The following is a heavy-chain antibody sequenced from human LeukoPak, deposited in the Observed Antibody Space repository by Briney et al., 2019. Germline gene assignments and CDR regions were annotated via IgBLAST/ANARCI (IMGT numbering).Heavy chain of an antibody. CDR3: ARELHYALDY. J-gene: IGHJ4*02. D-gene: IGHD2-2*01. CDR2: IYYSGST. CDR1: GGSISSGGYY. V-gene: IGHV4-31*03. Sequence: SETPSLTCTVSGGSISSGGYYWSWIRQHPGKGLEWIGYIYYSGSTYYNPSLKSRVTISVDTSKNQFSLKLSSVTAADTAVYYCARELHYALDYWGQGTLVTVSS.